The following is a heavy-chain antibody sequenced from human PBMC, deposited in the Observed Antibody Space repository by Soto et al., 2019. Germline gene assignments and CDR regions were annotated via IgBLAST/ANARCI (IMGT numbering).Heavy chain of an antibody. CDR2: ISSSSSYI. Sequence: GGSLRLSCAASGFTFSSYSMNWVRQAPGKGLEWVSSISSSSSYIYYADSVKGRFTISRDNAKNSLYLQMNSLRAEDTAVYYCARDWVRNGDSTHGGDGAFDIWGQGTMVTVSS. D-gene: IGHD4-17*01. CDR1: GFTFSSYS. J-gene: IGHJ3*02. V-gene: IGHV3-21*01. CDR3: ARDWVRNGDSTHGGDGAFDI.